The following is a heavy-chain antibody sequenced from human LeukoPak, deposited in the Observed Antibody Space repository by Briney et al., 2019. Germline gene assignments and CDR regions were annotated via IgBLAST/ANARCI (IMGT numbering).Heavy chain of an antibody. Sequence: GGSLRLSCAAFGFTFSSYAMSWVRQAPGKGLEWVSTISGSGSNTFYADSVKGRFTISRDNSKNTLYLQMNSLRAEDTAVYYCARVPSWKGYMDVWGKGTTVTVSS. CDR1: GFTFSSYA. CDR3: ARVPSWKGYMDV. J-gene: IGHJ6*03. CDR2: ISGSGSNT. V-gene: IGHV3-23*01. D-gene: IGHD1-1*01.